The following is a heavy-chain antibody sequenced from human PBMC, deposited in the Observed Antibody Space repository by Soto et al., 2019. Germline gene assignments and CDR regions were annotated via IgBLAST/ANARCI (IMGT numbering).Heavy chain of an antibody. CDR3: ARYCSGGSCYDYFDY. Sequence: PSETLSLTCTVSGGSISSYYWRWIRQPPGKGLEWIGYIYYSGSTNYDPSLKSRVTISVDTSKNQFSLKLSSVTAADTAVYYCARYCSGGSCYDYFDYWGQGTLVTVSS. CDR2: IYYSGST. CDR1: GGSISSYY. J-gene: IGHJ4*02. D-gene: IGHD2-15*01. V-gene: IGHV4-59*01.